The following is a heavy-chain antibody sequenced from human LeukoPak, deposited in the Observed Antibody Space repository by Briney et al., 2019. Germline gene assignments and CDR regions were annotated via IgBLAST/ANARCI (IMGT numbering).Heavy chain of an antibody. Sequence: GGSLRLSCAASGFSFSAFEMSWVRQAPGKGLEWVSYISRSAGSTTYYADSVKGRFTISRDNAKNSLLLQMNSLRVEDTALYYCARNGGNSNWYFDLWGRGTLVTVSS. D-gene: IGHD4-23*01. CDR3: ARNGGNSNWYFDL. J-gene: IGHJ2*01. CDR2: ISRSAGSTT. CDR1: GFSFSAFE. V-gene: IGHV3-48*03.